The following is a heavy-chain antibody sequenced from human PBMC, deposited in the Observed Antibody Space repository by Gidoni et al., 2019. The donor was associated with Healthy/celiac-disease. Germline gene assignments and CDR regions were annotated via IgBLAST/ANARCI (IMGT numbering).Heavy chain of an antibody. CDR3: ARARGTVTTWDYYYYYGMDV. D-gene: IGHD4-4*01. V-gene: IGHV3-21*01. CDR2: ISSSSSYI. CDR1: GFTFSSYS. Sequence: EVQLVESGGGLVKPGGSLRLSCAASGFTFSSYSMNWVRQAPGKGLEWVSSISSSSSYIYYADSVKGRLTISRDNAKNSLYLQMNSLRAEDTAVYYCARARGTVTTWDYYYYYGMDVWGQGTTVTVSS. J-gene: IGHJ6*02.